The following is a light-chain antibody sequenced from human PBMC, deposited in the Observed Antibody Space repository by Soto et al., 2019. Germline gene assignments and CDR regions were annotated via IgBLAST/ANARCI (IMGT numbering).Light chain of an antibody. CDR1: QGISNY. Sequence: IPLTQSPSSLSASIGDRVTITCRASQGISNYLAWYQQKPGRVPKLLIYAASTLQSGVPSRCSGSGSGTHFTLTISSRQAEDVETYYCKRDITDPWTFGRGTKVEVK. CDR2: AAS. CDR3: KRDITDPWT. V-gene: IGKV1-27*01. J-gene: IGKJ1*01.